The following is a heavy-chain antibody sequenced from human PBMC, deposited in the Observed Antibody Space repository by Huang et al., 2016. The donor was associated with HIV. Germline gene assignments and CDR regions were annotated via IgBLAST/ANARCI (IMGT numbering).Heavy chain of an antibody. Sequence: QVQLVESGGGVVQPGRSLRLSCAAFGFTFNKFDMHWVRQAPGKRLEWVAIISYDGSSKYHADSVKGRFTISRDNSKNTVYLQMNSLRVEDTAVYYCAKDGRGSGTYYDYFEYWGQGTLVTVSS. D-gene: IGHD1-26*01. CDR3: AKDGRGSGTYYDYFEY. J-gene: IGHJ4*02. CDR1: GFTFNKFD. CDR2: ISYDGSSK. V-gene: IGHV3-30*18.